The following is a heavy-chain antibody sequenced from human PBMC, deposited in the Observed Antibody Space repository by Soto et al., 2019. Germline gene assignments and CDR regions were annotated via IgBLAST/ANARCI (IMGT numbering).Heavy chain of an antibody. CDR1: GATLSSYA. J-gene: IGHJ5*02. V-gene: IGHV1-69*13. CDR3: ARDPPSVGWFDP. Sequence: SVKVSGKASGATLSSYAISWVRQAPGQGLEWMGGIIPIFGTANYAQKFQGRVTITADESTSTAYMELSSLRSEDTAVYYCARDPPSVGWFDPWGQGTLVTSPQ. D-gene: IGHD2-15*01. CDR2: IIPIFGTA.